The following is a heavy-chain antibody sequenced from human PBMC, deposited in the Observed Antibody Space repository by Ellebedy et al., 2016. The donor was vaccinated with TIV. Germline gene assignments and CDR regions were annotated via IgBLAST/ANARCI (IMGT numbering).Heavy chain of an antibody. CDR2: IVGGGGGI. J-gene: IGHJ4*02. CDR1: GFTFSSYA. CDR3: AKGRGGGSDSSAPRYYFDY. D-gene: IGHD3-22*01. Sequence: GESLKISCAASGFTFSSYAIAWVRQAPGKGLEWVSGIVGGGGGIFYADSVKGRFTISRDNSKNTVDLQMNSLRAEDTAVYYCAKGRGGGSDSSAPRYYFDYWGLGTLVTVSS. V-gene: IGHV3-23*01.